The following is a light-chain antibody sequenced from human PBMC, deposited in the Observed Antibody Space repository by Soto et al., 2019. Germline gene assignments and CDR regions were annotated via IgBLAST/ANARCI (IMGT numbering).Light chain of an antibody. V-gene: IGLV1-47*01. J-gene: IGLJ2*01. CDR1: SSNIGSNY. CDR2: RSN. Sequence: QAVLSQPPSASGTPGQRVSVSCSGSSSNIGSNYVYWYQQLPSTAPKLLIYRSNQRPSGVPDRFTGSKSGTSASLVISGLRSEDEAVYFCAAWDDSLSGVLFGGGTKLTGL. CDR3: AAWDDSLSGVL.